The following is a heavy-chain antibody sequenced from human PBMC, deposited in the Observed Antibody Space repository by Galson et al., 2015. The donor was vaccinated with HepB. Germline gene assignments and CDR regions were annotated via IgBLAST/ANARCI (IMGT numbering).Heavy chain of an antibody. CDR1: EYTFTSYW. J-gene: IGHJ3*02. CDR2: IYPGDSDT. D-gene: IGHD2-15*01. CDR3: ARRGYCSGGSCHSHAFDI. Sequence: QSGAEVKKPGESLKISCKGSEYTFTSYWIAWVRQMPGKGLEWMGIIYPGDSDTRYSPSFQGQVTISADKSISTAYLQWSSLKASDTAIYYCARRGYCSGGSCHSHAFDIWGQGTMVTVSS. V-gene: IGHV5-51*01.